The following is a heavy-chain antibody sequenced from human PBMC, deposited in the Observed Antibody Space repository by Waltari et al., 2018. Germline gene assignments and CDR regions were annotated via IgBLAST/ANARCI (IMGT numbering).Heavy chain of an antibody. J-gene: IGHJ6*02. V-gene: IGHV4-34*01. CDR1: GGSFSGYY. CDR2: INHRGST. CDR3: ARDRGNGEYQNYYGMDV. D-gene: IGHD2-2*01. Sequence: QVQLQQWGAGLLKPSETLSLTCAVYGGSFSGYYWSWIRQPPGKGLEWIGEINHRGSTNSNPSLKSRVTISVDTSKNSLYLQMNSLRAEDTAVYYCARDRGNGEYQNYYGMDVWGQGTTVTVSS.